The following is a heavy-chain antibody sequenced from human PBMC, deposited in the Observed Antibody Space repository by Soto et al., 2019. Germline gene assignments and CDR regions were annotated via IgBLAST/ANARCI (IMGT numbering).Heavy chain of an antibody. CDR2: IFHTGGT. J-gene: IGHJ1*01. D-gene: IGHD4-17*01. CDR3: SGVFSSGTWWLYYGEL. CDR1: SDSIAGENW. Sequence: QVQLQESGPGLVKPSETLSLTCTVSSDSIAGENWWSWVRQPPGMGLGWIGEIFHTGGTNYNPSPKGRIALRVPKPNSRSTLKISSASAGIAAPEYWSGVFSSGTWWLYYGELWCKGSLVSVSS. V-gene: IGHV4-4*02.